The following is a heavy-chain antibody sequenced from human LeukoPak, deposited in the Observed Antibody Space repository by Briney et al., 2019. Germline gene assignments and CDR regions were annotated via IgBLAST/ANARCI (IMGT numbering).Heavy chain of an antibody. CDR2: SYYSGST. D-gene: IGHD5-24*01. V-gene: IGHV4-39*02. CDR1: GVSITSRNYY. J-gene: IGHJ4*02. CDR3: ARQHRYSYNEVTHFDS. Sequence: SETLSLTCTVSGVSITSRNYYWGWIRQSPGTGLEWIASSYYSGSTYYSASLQSRVSISVDASKNHFSLRLTAVTAADTGVYFCARQHRYSYNEVTHFDSWGQGTLVPVSS.